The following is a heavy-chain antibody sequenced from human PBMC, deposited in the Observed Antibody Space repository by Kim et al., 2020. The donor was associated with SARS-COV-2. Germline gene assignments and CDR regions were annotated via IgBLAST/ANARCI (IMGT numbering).Heavy chain of an antibody. Sequence: DSVKGRFTISRDNSRNTLSLQMNSLRAEDTAVYYCTKDLGFGELSWFDPWGQGTLVTVSS. V-gene: IGHV3-23*01. J-gene: IGHJ5*02. CDR3: TKDLGFGELSWFDP. D-gene: IGHD3-10*01.